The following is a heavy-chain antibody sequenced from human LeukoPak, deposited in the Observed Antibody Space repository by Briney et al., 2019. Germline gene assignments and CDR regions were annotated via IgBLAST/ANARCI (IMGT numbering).Heavy chain of an antibody. J-gene: IGHJ4*02. D-gene: IGHD4-17*01. CDR2: IYSNGNT. V-gene: IGHV4-39*07. Sequence: PSETLSLTCSVSGGSISSSGHYWGWIRQSPETGLDWIGSIYSNGNTYYNPSVKSRVTISVDTSKNQFSLKLTSVTAAETAVYYCARSATVTTGYFDYWGQGALVTVSS. CDR3: ARSATVTTGYFDY. CDR1: GGSISSSGHY.